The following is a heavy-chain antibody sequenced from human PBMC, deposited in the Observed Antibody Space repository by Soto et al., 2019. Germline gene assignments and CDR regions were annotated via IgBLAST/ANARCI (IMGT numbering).Heavy chain of an antibody. Sequence: GGSLRLSCAASGFTVSSNYMSWVRQAPGRGLEWVSTIWSGGTTYYADSVKGRFTISRDDSKNTLYLQMNSLRAEDTALYYCARESGFFAAWGQGTLVTVSS. V-gene: IGHV3-66*01. J-gene: IGHJ4*02. CDR3: ARESGFFAA. CDR2: IWSGGTT. CDR1: GFTVSSNY.